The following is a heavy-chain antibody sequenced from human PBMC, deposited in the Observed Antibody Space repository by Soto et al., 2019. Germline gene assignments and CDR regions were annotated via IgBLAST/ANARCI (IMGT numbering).Heavy chain of an antibody. D-gene: IGHD1-7*01. CDR1: GGSFSTYY. J-gene: IGHJ4*02. CDR3: ARGLNWNYGAFDY. CDR2: INHRGST. V-gene: IGHV4-34*01. Sequence: SETLSLTCAVYGGSFSTYYWSWIRQPPGKGLEWIGEINHRGSTNYNPSLKSRVTISVDTSKNQFSLNLISVTAADRAVYYCARGLNWNYGAFDYWGQGTLVTVSS.